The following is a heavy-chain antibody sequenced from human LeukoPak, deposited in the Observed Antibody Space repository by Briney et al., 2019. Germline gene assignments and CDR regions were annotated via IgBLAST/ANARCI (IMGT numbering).Heavy chain of an antibody. J-gene: IGHJ4*02. CDR2: ISGSGSNT. CDR1: RFTFSSYD. V-gene: IGHV3-23*01. Sequence: GGSLRLSCAASRFTFSSYDMSWVRRAPGKGLEWVSSISGSGSNTYSADSVKGRFTISRDNSKNTLYLQMNSLRAEDTAVYYCAKLEGAALSPDYWGQGTLVTVSS. CDR3: AKLEGAALSPDY. D-gene: IGHD3-16*01.